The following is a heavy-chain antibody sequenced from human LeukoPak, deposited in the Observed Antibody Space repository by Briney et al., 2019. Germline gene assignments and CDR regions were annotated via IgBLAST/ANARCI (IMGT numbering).Heavy chain of an antibody. V-gene: IGHV1-69*01. D-gene: IGHD3-22*01. CDR1: GGSFTFTSHA. CDR3: AGFFYDNSGDAFDI. J-gene: IGHJ3*02. CDR2: LIPIYGSA. Sequence: GASVKVSCKASGGSFTFTSHAISWVRQAPGQGPEWVGGLIPIYGSANYAQKFQGRVTITSDESTRTVYMELSSLRPEDSAVYYCAGFFYDNSGDAFDIWGQGTMVTVSS.